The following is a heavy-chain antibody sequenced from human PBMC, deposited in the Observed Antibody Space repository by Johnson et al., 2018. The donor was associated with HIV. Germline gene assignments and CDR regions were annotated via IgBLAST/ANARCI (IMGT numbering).Heavy chain of an antibody. V-gene: IGHV3-30*04. CDR1: GFTFSSYA. J-gene: IGHJ3*02. Sequence: QVQLVESGGGVVQPGRSLRLSCAASGFTFSSYAMHWVRQAPGKGLEWVAVISYDVSSTFYVDSVKGRFTISRDNANNTLYLQMSGLSAEDTAVYYCARGPLFYYSSGLWAFDIWGQGTMVTVSS. CDR3: ARGPLFYYSSGLWAFDI. D-gene: IGHD3-10*01. CDR2: ISYDVSST.